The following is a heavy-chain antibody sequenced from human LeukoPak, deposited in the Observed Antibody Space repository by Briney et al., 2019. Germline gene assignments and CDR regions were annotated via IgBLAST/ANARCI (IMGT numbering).Heavy chain of an antibody. CDR2: ISYDGSNK. CDR3: AKGGISGWGFFDY. V-gene: IGHV3-30*18. D-gene: IGHD6-19*01. CDR1: GFTFSSYG. J-gene: IGHJ4*02. Sequence: GGSLRLSCAASGFTFSSYGMHWVRQAPGKGLEWVAVISYDGSNKYYADSVKGRFTISRDNSKNTLYLQMNSLRAEDTAVHYCAKGGISGWGFFDYWGQGTLVTVSS.